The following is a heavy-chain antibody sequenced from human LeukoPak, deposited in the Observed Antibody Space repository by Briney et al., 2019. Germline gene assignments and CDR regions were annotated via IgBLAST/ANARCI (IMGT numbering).Heavy chain of an antibody. V-gene: IGHV1-69*05. CDR2: IIPIFGTA. J-gene: IGHJ4*02. D-gene: IGHD6-19*01. CDR3: AREVSSGSYFDY. CDR1: GGTFSSYA. Sequence: SVKVSCKASGGTFSSYAISWVRQAPGQGLEWMGGIIPIFGTANYAQKFQGRVTITTDESTSTAYMELSSLRSEDTAVYYCAREVSSGSYFDYWGQGTLVTVSS.